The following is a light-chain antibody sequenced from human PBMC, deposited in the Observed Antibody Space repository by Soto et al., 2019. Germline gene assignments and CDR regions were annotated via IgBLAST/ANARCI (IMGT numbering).Light chain of an antibody. J-gene: IGKJ2*01. CDR2: DAS. CDR1: QSISSW. Sequence: DIQMTQSPSTLSASVGDRVTITCRASQSISSWLAWYQQKPGKAPKLLIYDASSLESRVPSRFSGSGSGTEFTLTISSLQPDDFATYYCQQYNSYKTFGQGTKLEIK. V-gene: IGKV1-5*01. CDR3: QQYNSYKT.